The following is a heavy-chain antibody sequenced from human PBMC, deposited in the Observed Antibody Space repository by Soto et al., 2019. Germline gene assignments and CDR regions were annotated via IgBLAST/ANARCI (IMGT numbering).Heavy chain of an antibody. D-gene: IGHD2-2*02. V-gene: IGHV4-34*01. J-gene: IGHJ4*02. CDR3: ARGNCSSTSCYRIYYFDY. Sequence: QVQLQQWGAGLLKPSENLSLTCAVYGGSFSGYYWSWIRQPPGKGLEWIGEINHSGSTNYNPSLKSRVTISVDTANNQFSLKLSSVTAADTAVYYCARGNCSSTSCYRIYYFDYWGQGTLVTVSS. CDR2: INHSGST. CDR1: GGSFSGYY.